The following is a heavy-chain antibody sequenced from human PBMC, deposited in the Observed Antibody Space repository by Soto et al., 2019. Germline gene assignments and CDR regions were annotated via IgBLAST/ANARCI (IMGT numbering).Heavy chain of an antibody. Sequence: GSLRLSCVASGVTFSRHAMTWVRQAPGKGLEWVSGLSDSGGSIYYADSVKGRFTISRDNSMNTLYLQMNTLRAEDTAIYYCAKVSSSWYAGFFDLWGQGTLVTVSS. CDR1: GVTFSRHA. J-gene: IGHJ4*02. D-gene: IGHD6-13*01. V-gene: IGHV3-23*01. CDR3: AKVSSSWYAGFFDL. CDR2: LSDSGGSI.